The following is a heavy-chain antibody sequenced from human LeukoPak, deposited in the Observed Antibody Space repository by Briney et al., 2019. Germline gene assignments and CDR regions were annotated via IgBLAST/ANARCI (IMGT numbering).Heavy chain of an antibody. CDR1: GYTFTAYY. D-gene: IGHD3-22*01. Sequence: GASVKVSCKASGYTFTAYYLHWVRQAPRQGLEWMGWINSNSGDTNYAQNFQGRVTMTRDTSINTAYMELSSLRSGDTAVYYCARDRSPNLYYDSSGYYFWAPDFDYWGQGTLVTVSS. J-gene: IGHJ4*02. CDR2: INSNSGDT. CDR3: ARDRSPNLYYDSSGYYFWAPDFDY. V-gene: IGHV1-2*02.